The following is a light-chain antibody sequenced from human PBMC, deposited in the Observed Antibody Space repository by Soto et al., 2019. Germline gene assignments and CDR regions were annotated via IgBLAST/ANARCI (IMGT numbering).Light chain of an antibody. V-gene: IGKV3D-15*01. J-gene: IGKJ4*01. CDR1: QSVSSN. CDR2: GAS. CDR3: QQYNNWPLT. Sequence: EIVMTQSPATLSVSPGERATLSCRASQSVSSNLAWYQQKPGQAPRLVIYGASTRATGIPNRFSGSGSGTDFTLTISSLQSEDFEVYYCQQYNNWPLTFGGGTKVEIK.